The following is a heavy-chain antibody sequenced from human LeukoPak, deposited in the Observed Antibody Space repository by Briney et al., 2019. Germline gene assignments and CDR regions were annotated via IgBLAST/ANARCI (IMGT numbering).Heavy chain of an antibody. CDR1: GFTFSSHA. D-gene: IGHD5-24*01. V-gene: IGHV3-23*01. J-gene: IGHJ4*02. CDR2: ISGSGGST. Sequence: GGSLRLSCAASGFTFSSHAMSWVRQAPGKGLEWVSAISGSGGSTYYADSVKGRFTISRDNSKNTLYLQMNSLRAEDTAVYYCAKDISTVEMAAMAEYWGQGTLVTVSS. CDR3: AKDISTVEMAAMAEY.